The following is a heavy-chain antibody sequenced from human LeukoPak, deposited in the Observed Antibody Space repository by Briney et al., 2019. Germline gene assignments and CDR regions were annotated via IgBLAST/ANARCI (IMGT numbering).Heavy chain of an antibody. V-gene: IGHV1-2*02. CDR3: ARANYYGSGKKDLDY. CDR2: INPNSGGT. D-gene: IGHD3-10*01. CDR1: GYSFTGYY. J-gene: IGHJ4*02. Sequence: ASVKVPCKASGYSFTGYYIHWVRQAPGQGHEWMGWINPNSGGTNYAQKFQGRVTMTRDTSISTAYMELSRLRSDDTAVYYCARANYYGSGKKDLDYWGQGTLVTVSS.